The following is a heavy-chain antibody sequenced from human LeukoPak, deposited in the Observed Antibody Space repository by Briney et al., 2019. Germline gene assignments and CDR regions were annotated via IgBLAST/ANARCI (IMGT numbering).Heavy chain of an antibody. J-gene: IGHJ4*02. Sequence: GGSLRLSCAASGFTVSSNYMSWVRQAPGKGLEWVSVIYSGGSTYYAGSVKGRFTISRHNSKNTLYLQMNSLRAEDTAVYYCARDLAGAKDYWGQGTLVTVSS. D-gene: IGHD1-26*01. V-gene: IGHV3-53*04. CDR1: GFTVSSNY. CDR2: IYSGGST. CDR3: ARDLAGAKDY.